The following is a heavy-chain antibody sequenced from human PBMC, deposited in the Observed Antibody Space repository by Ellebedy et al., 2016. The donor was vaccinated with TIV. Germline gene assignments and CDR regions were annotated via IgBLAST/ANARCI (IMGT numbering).Heavy chain of an antibody. CDR1: GYSISSGYY. CDR2: IYHSGSS. D-gene: IGHD5-24*01. J-gene: IGHJ4*02. CDR3: ARGRYYFDY. Sequence: SETLSLXXTVSGYSISSGYYWGWIRQTPGKGLEWIGSIYHSGSSYYNPSLKSRVTISVDTSKNQFSLKLRSVTAAETAVYYCARGRYYFDYWGQGTLVTVSS. V-gene: IGHV4-38-2*02.